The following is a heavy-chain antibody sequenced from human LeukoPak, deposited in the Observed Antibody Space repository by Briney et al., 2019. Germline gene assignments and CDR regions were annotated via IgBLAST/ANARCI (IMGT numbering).Heavy chain of an antibody. CDR1: GFTFSSYA. J-gene: IGHJ4*02. Sequence: GGSLRLSCAASGFTFSSYAMSWVRQAPGKGLEWVSAISGSGGSTYYADSVKGRFTISRDNSKNTLFLQMNSLRVEDTAVYYCASRLVGATQFDYWGQGTLVTVSS. D-gene: IGHD1-26*01. CDR2: ISGSGGST. CDR3: ASRLVGATQFDY. V-gene: IGHV3-23*01.